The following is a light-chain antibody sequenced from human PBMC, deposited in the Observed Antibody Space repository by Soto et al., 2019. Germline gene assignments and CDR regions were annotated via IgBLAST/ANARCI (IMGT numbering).Light chain of an antibody. Sequence: QSVLTQPAAVSGCPGQSITISCIRTSNDFGVYNLVSWYQQFSDKAPKLLIYEVSRWPSGISDRFSGSKSGNTASLTISGLQAEDEADYYCCSYAGSTWGYVFGTGTKVTVL. CDR1: SNDFGVYNL. CDR2: EVS. V-gene: IGLV2-23*02. CDR3: CSYAGSTWGYV. J-gene: IGLJ1*01.